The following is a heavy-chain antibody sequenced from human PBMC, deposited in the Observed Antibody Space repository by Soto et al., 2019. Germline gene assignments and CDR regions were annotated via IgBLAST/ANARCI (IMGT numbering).Heavy chain of an antibody. J-gene: IGHJ6*02. V-gene: IGHV5-51*01. CDR1: GYTFTSAW. CDR3: AILLEAYSMDV. Sequence: ESPKTPRKGSGYTFTSAWLGQERHMPGKGPELIGIIHPGDTNTRYSPSFQRQVTISAHESISTAYLQWSSVTAAHIAMYHCAILLEAYSMDVWGQGTTVTVSS. CDR2: IHPGDTNT.